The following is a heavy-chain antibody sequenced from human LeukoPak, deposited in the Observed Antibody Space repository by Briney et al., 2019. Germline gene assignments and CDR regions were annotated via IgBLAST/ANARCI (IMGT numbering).Heavy chain of an antibody. V-gene: IGHV4-59*12. Sequence: SETLSLTCTVSGGSISSYYWSWIRQPPGKGLKWIGYIYYTGSTNYNPSLKSRVTISVDTSKNQFSLKLSSVTAADTAVYYCARDHGPTVATSPFYSYYMDVWGKGTTVTVSS. CDR3: ARDHGPTVATSPFYSYYMDV. CDR1: GGSISSYY. CDR2: IYYTGST. J-gene: IGHJ6*03. D-gene: IGHD4-11*01.